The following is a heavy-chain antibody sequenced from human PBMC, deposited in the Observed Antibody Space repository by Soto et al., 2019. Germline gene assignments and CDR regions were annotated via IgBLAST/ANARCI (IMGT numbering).Heavy chain of an antibody. CDR2: INLSGGST. D-gene: IGHD3-3*01. CDR3: ARDLSRTVFLDL. Sequence: QVQLVQSGAEVKKPGASVKVSCKASGYTFTSYYMHWVRQAPGQGLEWMGIINLSGGSTSYAQKFQGRVTMTRDTSTSTVYMELSSLKSEDTAVYCCARDLSRTVFLDLWCRGTLVTVSS. V-gene: IGHV1-46*01. J-gene: IGHJ2*01. CDR1: GYTFTSYY.